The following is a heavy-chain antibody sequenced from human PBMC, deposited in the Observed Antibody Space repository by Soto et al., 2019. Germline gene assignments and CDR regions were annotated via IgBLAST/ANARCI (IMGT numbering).Heavy chain of an antibody. D-gene: IGHD6-13*01. Sequence: EVQVVESGGGLVQPGGSLRLSCAASGFTFSKYWMSWVHQAPGKGLEWVANIKEDGSEKYYVDSVKGRFTISRDNAKNSLYLQMNSLRAEDTAVYYCARVPVKVAAGTAWLDPWGQGTLVTVSS. CDR1: GFTFSKYW. CDR3: ARVPVKVAAGTAWLDP. J-gene: IGHJ5*02. V-gene: IGHV3-7*01. CDR2: IKEDGSEK.